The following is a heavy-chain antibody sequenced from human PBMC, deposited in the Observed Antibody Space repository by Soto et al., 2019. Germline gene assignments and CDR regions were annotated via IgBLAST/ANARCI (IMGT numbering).Heavy chain of an antibody. V-gene: IGHV3-23*01. CDR2: ILVDGRT. CDR1: GFICSSYD. Sequence: PGGSLRLSCAASGFICSSYDMSWVRQAPGKGLEWVSTILVDGRTFYVDSVEGRFTISRDSSQKTVYLQMNSLTAGDTALYYCAKATATGGGAFDICGQGTMVTVSS. J-gene: IGHJ3*02. CDR3: AKATATGGGAFDI. D-gene: IGHD2-8*02.